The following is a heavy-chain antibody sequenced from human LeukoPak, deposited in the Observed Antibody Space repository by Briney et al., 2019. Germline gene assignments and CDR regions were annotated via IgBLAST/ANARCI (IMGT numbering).Heavy chain of an antibody. V-gene: IGHV3-30*18. D-gene: IGHD2-2*01. CDR2: ISYDGRNI. J-gene: IGHJ4*02. CDR1: GFTFNNYS. CDR3: AKGPLRGTAAAIDY. Sequence: GKSLRLSCAASGFTFNNYSMHWVRQAPGKGLEWVAVISYDGRNIHYPDSVKGRFTISRDISTDTLWLQMDSLRTEDTAVYYCAKGPLRGTAAAIDYWGQGTLVTVSS.